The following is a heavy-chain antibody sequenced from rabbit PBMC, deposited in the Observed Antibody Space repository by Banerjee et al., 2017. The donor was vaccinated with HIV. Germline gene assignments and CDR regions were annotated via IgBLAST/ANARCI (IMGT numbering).Heavy chain of an antibody. V-gene: IGHV1S7*01. J-gene: IGHJ4*01. CDR1: GFHVSTYY. Sequence: QLVETGGGLVQPGGSLTLSCKASGFHVSTYYMSWVRQAPGKGLEWIGYIEPIFGRTYYASWVNGRFTISSHNAQNTLYLQLNSLTAADTATYFCVRDLGYDDYSEKGYFNLWGPGTLVTVS. CDR2: IEPIFGRT. CDR3: VRDLGYDDYSEKGYFNL. D-gene: IGHD2-1*01.